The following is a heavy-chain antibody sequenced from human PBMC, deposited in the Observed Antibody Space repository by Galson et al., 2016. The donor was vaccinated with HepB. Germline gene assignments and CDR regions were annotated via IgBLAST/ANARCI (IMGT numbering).Heavy chain of an antibody. CDR1: GFSVSSTY. D-gene: IGHD1-7*01. J-gene: IGHJ6*04. CDR3: TTAFNWNYGSYYYYYYGMDV. CDR2: IKSKTDGGTT. Sequence: SLRLSCAVSGFSVSSTYMTWVRQAPGKGLEWVGHIKSKTDGGTTDYAAPVKGRFSISRDDSKNTLYLQMNSLKTEDTAVYYCTTAFNWNYGSYYYYYYGMDVWGKGTTVTVSS. V-gene: IGHV3-15*01.